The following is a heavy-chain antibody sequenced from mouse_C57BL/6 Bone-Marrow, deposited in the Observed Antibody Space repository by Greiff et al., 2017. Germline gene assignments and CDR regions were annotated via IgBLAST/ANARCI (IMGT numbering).Heavy chain of an antibody. D-gene: IGHD2-4*01. CDR3: ARLWDYVSFAY. CDR1: GFTFTDYY. V-gene: IGHV7-3*01. J-gene: IGHJ3*01. CDR2: IRNKANGYTT. Sequence: EVKLQESGGGLVQPGGSLSLSCAASGFTFTDYYMSWVRQPPGKALEWLGFIRNKANGYTTEYSASVKGRFTISRANSQSILYLQMYDLRAEDSATYYCARLWDYVSFAYWGQGTLVTVSA.